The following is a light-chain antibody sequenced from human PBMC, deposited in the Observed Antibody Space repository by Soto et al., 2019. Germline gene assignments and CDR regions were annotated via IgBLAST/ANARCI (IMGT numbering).Light chain of an antibody. J-gene: IGLJ2*01. CDR2: EVA. V-gene: IGLV2-8*01. CDR1: SSDVGTYNY. CDR3: TSYAGSNAVV. Sequence: QSVLTQPPSASGSPGQSVTISCTGTSSDVGTYNYVSWYQHHPGKAPKLVIYEVAKRPSGVPDRFSGSKSGNTAALTVSGLQAEDEADYYCTSYAGSNAVVFGGGTKLTVL.